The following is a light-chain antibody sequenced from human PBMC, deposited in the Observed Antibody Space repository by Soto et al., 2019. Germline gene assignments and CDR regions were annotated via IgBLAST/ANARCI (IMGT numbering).Light chain of an antibody. V-gene: IGLV2-14*01. CDR2: DVS. CDR3: SSYTSSSPLV. CDR1: SSDVGGYNY. Sequence: QSVRTQPASVSRSPGQSITISCTGTSSDVGGYNYVSWYQQHPGKAPKLMIYDVSNRPSGVSNRFSGSKSGNTASLTISGLQAEDESDYYCSSYTSSSPLVFGGGTKLTFL. J-gene: IGLJ2*01.